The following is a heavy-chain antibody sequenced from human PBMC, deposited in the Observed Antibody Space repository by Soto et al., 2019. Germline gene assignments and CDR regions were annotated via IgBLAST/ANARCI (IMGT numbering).Heavy chain of an antibody. CDR3: AKDSTVVVTAIGSWYFDL. CDR2: ISYDGSNK. Sequence: QVQLVESGGGVVQPGRSLRLSCAASGFTFSSYGMHWVRQAPGKGLEWVAVISYDGSNKYYADSVKGRFTISRDNSKKPRYLKMNRRRAEATAVYYCAKDSTVVVTAIGSWYFDLWGRGTLVTVSS. V-gene: IGHV3-30*18. CDR1: GFTFSSYG. J-gene: IGHJ2*01. D-gene: IGHD2-21*02.